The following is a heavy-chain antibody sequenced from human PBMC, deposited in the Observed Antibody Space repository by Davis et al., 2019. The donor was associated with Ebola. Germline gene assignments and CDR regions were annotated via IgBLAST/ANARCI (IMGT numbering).Heavy chain of an antibody. J-gene: IGHJ4*02. CDR1: GYSISSGYY. Sequence: MPSETLSLTCTVSGYSISSGYYWGWIRQPPGKGLEWIGSSYHSGSTYYNPSLKSRVTISVDTSKNQFSLKLRSVTTADTAVYYCARGRYSYGYFDYWGQGTLVTVSP. D-gene: IGHD5-18*01. V-gene: IGHV4-38-2*02. CDR2: SYHSGST. CDR3: ARGRYSYGYFDY.